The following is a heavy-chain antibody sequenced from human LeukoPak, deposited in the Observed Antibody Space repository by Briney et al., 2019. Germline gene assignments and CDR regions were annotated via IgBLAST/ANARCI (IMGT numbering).Heavy chain of an antibody. CDR2: IYHSGST. CDR1: GYSISSGYY. V-gene: IGHV4-38-2*02. Sequence: SETLSLTCTVSGYSISSGYYWGWIRQPPGKGLEWIGRIYHSGSTYHNPSLTSRVTISVDTSKNHFSLKLSSVTAADTAVYYCARDRSLEGATTFDYWGQGTLVTVSS. J-gene: IGHJ4*02. D-gene: IGHD1-26*01. CDR3: ARDRSLEGATTFDY.